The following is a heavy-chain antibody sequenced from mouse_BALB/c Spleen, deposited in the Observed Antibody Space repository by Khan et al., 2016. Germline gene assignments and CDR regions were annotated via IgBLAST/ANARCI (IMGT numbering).Heavy chain of an antibody. D-gene: IGHD1-1*01. CDR1: AYTFSSYW. CDR3: ARRGGNYWYFDV. J-gene: IGHJ1*01. V-gene: IGHV1-9*01. CDR2: IFPGSGRT. Sequence: QVQLKASGAELMKPGASVKISCKATAYTFSSYWIERIKQRPGHGLEWIGEIFPGSGRTIYTEKFKGKATFTADQSSNTAYIQRSSLTSEDSAFYDCARRGGNYWYFDVWGAGTAVTVSS.